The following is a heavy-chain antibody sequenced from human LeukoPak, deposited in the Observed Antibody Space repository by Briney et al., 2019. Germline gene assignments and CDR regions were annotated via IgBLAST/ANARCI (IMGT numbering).Heavy chain of an antibody. Sequence: GGSLRHSCAASGFTFDDCGMHWIRQAPGKGLEWVSGISWNSGSIGYADSVKGRFTISRDNAKNSLYLQMNSLRAEDTALYYCAKDAEPTYTYGKIYYWGQGTLVTVSS. CDR3: AKDAEPTYTYGKIYY. CDR1: GFTFDDCG. CDR2: ISWNSGSI. V-gene: IGHV3-9*01. J-gene: IGHJ4*02. D-gene: IGHD5-18*01.